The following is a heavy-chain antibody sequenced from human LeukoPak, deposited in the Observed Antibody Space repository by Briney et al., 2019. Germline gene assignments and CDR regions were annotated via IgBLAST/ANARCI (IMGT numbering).Heavy chain of an antibody. Sequence: GASVKVSCKASGGTFSSYPISWVRQAPGQGLEWMGGIIPIFGTANYAQKFQGRVTITTDESTSTAYMELSSLRSEDTAVYYCARAGYYDYVWPFYWGQGALVTVSS. CDR1: GGTFSSYP. V-gene: IGHV1-69*05. CDR3: ARAGYYDYVWPFY. CDR2: IIPIFGTA. D-gene: IGHD3-16*01. J-gene: IGHJ4*02.